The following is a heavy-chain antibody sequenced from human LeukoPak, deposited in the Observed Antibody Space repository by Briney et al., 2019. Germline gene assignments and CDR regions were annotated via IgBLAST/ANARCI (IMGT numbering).Heavy chain of an antibody. CDR3: ARRINRIFGVVPWAFDI. CDR2: IYPGDSDT. CDR1: GYSFTSYW. J-gene: IGHJ3*02. V-gene: IGHV5-51*01. Sequence: GESLKISCKGSGYSFTSYWIGWVRQMPGKGLEWMGIIYPGDSDTRYSPSFQGQVTISADKSISTAYLQWSSLKASDTAMYYCARRINRIFGVVPWAFDIWGQGTMVTVSS. D-gene: IGHD3-3*01.